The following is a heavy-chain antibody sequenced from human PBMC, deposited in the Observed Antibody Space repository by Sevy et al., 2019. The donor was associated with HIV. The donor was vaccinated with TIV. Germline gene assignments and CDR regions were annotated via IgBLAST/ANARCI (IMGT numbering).Heavy chain of an antibody. CDR1: GFTFSIYW. Sequence: GGSLRLSCAASGFTFSIYWMHWVRHAPGKGLVWVSRISSDGSSTTYADSVRGRFTISRDNAKNTLYLQMNSLRAEDTAVYYCARDVRAARDFDYWGQGTLVTVSS. CDR2: ISSDGSST. J-gene: IGHJ4*02. V-gene: IGHV3-74*01. D-gene: IGHD6-6*01. CDR3: ARDVRAARDFDY.